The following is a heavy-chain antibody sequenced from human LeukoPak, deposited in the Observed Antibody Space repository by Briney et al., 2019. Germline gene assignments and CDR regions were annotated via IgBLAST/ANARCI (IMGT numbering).Heavy chain of an antibody. CDR3: AIDPWGSTWS. J-gene: IGHJ5*02. Sequence: GGSLRLSCAASGFTFSSNWIHWVRQGPGKGLMWVSHINPDGSTTTYADSVKGRFPISRDNAKNTVYLQMSSLRDEDTAVYYCAIDPWGSTWSWGPGTLVTVSS. D-gene: IGHD6-13*01. V-gene: IGHV3-74*03. CDR2: INPDGSTT. CDR1: GFTFSSNW.